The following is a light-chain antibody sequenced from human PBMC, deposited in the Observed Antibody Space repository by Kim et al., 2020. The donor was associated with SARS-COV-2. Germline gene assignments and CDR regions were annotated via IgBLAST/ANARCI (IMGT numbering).Light chain of an antibody. V-gene: IGKV1-17*02. CDR2: DAS. CDR3: QQYNSHPPT. J-gene: IGKJ4*01. Sequence: AAVRDSVTITCRASQGIGNYLGWYQQKPGKAPRRLIYDASSLQSEVPPRFSGSGSGTEFTLTISNLQPEDFATYYCQQYNSHPPTFGGGTKVDIK. CDR1: QGIGNY.